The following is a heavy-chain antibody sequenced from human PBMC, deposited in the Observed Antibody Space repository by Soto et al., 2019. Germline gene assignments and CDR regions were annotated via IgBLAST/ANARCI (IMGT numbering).Heavy chain of an antibody. Sequence: QVQLVQSGAEVKKPGASVKISCKASGYTFTSYYMHWVRQAPGQGLEWMGIINPSGGSTNYAQKLQGRVAMTRDTSTSTVYMELNSLRSEDTAVYYCARPPNPGCINAVCYPLDYWGQGTLVTVSS. CDR3: ARPPNPGCINAVCYPLDY. D-gene: IGHD2-8*01. V-gene: IGHV1-46*01. J-gene: IGHJ4*02. CDR2: INPSGGST. CDR1: GYTFTSYY.